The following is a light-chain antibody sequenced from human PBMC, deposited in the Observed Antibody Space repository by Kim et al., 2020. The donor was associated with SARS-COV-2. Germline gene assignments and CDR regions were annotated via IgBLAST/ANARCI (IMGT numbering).Light chain of an antibody. Sequence: VSPGERATLSCRASQSVSSYLAWYQQKPGQSPRLLIYDTSTRATGIPTRFSGSGSGTEFTLTISGLQSEDFAVYYCQQYNNWPPLTFGGGTKLEI. CDR2: DTS. CDR3: QQYNNWPPLT. CDR1: QSVSSY. V-gene: IGKV3-15*01. J-gene: IGKJ4*01.